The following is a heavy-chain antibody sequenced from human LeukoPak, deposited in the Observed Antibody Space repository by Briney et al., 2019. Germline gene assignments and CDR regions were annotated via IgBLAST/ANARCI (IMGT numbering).Heavy chain of an antibody. CDR2: IYTSGTT. V-gene: IGHV4-4*07. J-gene: IGHJ6*02. CDR1: GASIRNNY. CDR3: ARDVPSAFSGTYVDV. D-gene: IGHD1-26*01. Sequence: SETLSLTCTVSGASIRNNYCSWIRQPAGKGLEWIGRIYTSGTTTYNPSLESRVTMSVDTSKNQFSLNLSSVTAADTAVYYCARDVPSAFSGTYVDVWGQGTTVTVSS.